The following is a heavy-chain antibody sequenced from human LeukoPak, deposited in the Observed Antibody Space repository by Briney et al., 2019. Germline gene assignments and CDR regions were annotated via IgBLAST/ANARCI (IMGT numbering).Heavy chain of an antibody. Sequence: GGSLRLSCAASRFTFINTWMNWFRQAPGKGLEWVGRIKSKADGETTDYAAPVKGRFTISRDDSNNMVYLQMSSLKVEDTAVYYCAIDEPNYAPYDFDYWGQGTLVTVSS. CDR2: IKSKADGETT. CDR3: AIDEPNYAPYDFDY. V-gene: IGHV3-15*01. CDR1: RFTFINTW. D-gene: IGHD4/OR15-4a*01. J-gene: IGHJ4*02.